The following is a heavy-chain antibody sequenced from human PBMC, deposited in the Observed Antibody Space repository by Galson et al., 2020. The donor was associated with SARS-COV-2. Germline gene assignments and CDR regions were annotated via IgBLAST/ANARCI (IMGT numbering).Heavy chain of an antibody. D-gene: IGHD6-13*01. V-gene: IGHV4-59*01. CDR3: ARVPREQQLGEWARRHYYYYGMDV. CDR1: GGSISSYY. Sequence: ASETLSLTCTVSGGSISSYYWSWIRQPPGKGLEWIGYIYYSGSTNYNPSLKSRVTISVDTSKNQFSLKLSSVTAADTAVYYCARVPREQQLGEWARRHYYYYGMDVWGQGTTVTVSS. CDR2: IYYSGST. J-gene: IGHJ6*02.